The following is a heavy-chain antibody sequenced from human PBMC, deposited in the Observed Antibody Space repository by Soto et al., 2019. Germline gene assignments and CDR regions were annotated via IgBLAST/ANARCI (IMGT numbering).Heavy chain of an antibody. Sequence: SETLSLTFTVSGDSISSCDWSWIRQPPGPGLEWIVDIDFSGSANYNPYLKILVTISVDTSKNQVSLKLSSVTAADTAVYCCARGRITTGYYHYGMHXWGQVTTVTVS. D-gene: IGHD4-17*01. CDR3: ARGRITTGYYHYGMHX. V-gene: IGHV4-59*01. J-gene: IGHJ6*02. CDR1: GDSISSCD. CDR2: IDFSGSA.